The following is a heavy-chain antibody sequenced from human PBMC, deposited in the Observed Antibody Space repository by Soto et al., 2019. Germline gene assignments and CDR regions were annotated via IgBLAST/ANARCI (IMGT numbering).Heavy chain of an antibody. Sequence: QVQLQESGPGLVKPSETLSLTCTVSGGSISSYYWSWIRQPPGKGLEWIGYIYYSGSTNYNPYLKRRVTISVDTSKNQFPLKLSSVTAADTAVYYCARDRTNDYGILGYCYGMDVWGQGTTVTVSS. CDR3: ARDRTNDYGILGYCYGMDV. D-gene: IGHD4-17*01. CDR1: GGSISSYY. CDR2: IYYSGST. J-gene: IGHJ6*02. V-gene: IGHV4-59*01.